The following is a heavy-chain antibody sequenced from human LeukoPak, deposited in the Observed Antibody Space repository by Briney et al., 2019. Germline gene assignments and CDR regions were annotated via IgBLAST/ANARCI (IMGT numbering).Heavy chain of an antibody. Sequence: TGGSLRLSCAASGFSFSSYVMSWVRQAPGKGLEWVSSVTGTGGSTFYADSVKGRFTISRDNSKNTLNLQMNSLRAEDTAVYYCAKRRNSYDSGGSTDHWGQGTLVIVSS. CDR1: GFSFSSYV. V-gene: IGHV3-23*01. CDR2: VTGTGGST. D-gene: IGHD3-22*01. CDR3: AKRRNSYDSGGSTDH. J-gene: IGHJ4*02.